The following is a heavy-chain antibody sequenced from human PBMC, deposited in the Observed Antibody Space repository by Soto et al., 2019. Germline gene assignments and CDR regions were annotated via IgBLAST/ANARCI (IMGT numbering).Heavy chain of an antibody. D-gene: IGHD3-3*01. Sequence: QVQLVESGGGVVQPGRSVRLSCAASGFTFSSYGMHWVRQAPGKGLEWVAVISYDGSNKYYADSVKGRFTISRDNSKNTLHLQMNSLRAEDTAVYYCAKDFYGSGDFWSGYYPIYYYYGMDVWGQVTTVTVSS. CDR1: GFTFSSYG. CDR3: AKDFYGSGDFWSGYYPIYYYYGMDV. CDR2: ISYDGSNK. V-gene: IGHV3-30*18. J-gene: IGHJ6*02.